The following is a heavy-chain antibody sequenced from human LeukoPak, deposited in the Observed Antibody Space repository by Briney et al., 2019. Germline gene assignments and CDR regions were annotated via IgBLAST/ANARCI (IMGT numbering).Heavy chain of an antibody. CDR2: ISSSGSTI. V-gene: IGHV3-11*01. CDR1: GFTFSDYY. D-gene: IGHD3-22*01. CDR3: ASSYDSSGYYLYYFDY. Sequence: GGSQRLSYAASGFTFSDYYMSWIRQAPGKGLEWVSYISSSGSTIYYADSVKGRFTISRDNAKNSLYLQMNSLRAEDTAVYYCASSYDSSGYYLYYFDYWGQGTLVTVSS. J-gene: IGHJ4*02.